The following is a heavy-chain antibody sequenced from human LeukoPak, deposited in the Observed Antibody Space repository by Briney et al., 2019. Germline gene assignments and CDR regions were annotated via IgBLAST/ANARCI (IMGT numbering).Heavy chain of an antibody. CDR1: GGTFSSNA. D-gene: IGHD5-18*01. V-gene: IGHV1-69*05. CDR3: ARERDTAMVLPFDY. J-gene: IGHJ4*02. Sequence: GASVKVSCKASGGTFSSNAISWVRQAPGQGLEWMGRIIPIFGTANYAQKFQGRVTITTDESTSTAYMELSSLRSEDTAVYYCARERDTAMVLPFDYWGQGTLVTVSS. CDR2: IIPIFGTA.